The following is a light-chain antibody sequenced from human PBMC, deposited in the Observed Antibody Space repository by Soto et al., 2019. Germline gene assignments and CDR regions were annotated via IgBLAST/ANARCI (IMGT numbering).Light chain of an antibody. CDR3: SSYAGRIVV. Sequence: QSVLTQPPSASGSPGQSVTISCTGTSSDVGDYNYVSWYQQYPGKAPKLMIYEVSKRPSGVPDRFSGSKSGNTASLTVSGLQAEDEADYYCSSYAGRIVVCGGGTKVTVL. V-gene: IGLV2-8*01. J-gene: IGLJ2*01. CDR1: SSDVGDYNY. CDR2: EVS.